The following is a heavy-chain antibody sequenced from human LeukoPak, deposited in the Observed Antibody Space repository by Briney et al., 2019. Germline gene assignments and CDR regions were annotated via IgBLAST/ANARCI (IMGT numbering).Heavy chain of an antibody. D-gene: IGHD2-8*02. J-gene: IGHJ4*02. Sequence: GGSLRLSRAASGFPFRCDWMHWVRQAPGKGLVWVSRIKSDGSSTKYADSVKGRFTISRDNAKNTLYLQMNSLRAEDTAVYYCARDSAQCTGGYCYLVSWGQGTLVTVSS. CDR3: ARDSAQCTGGYCYLVS. CDR1: GFPFRCDW. V-gene: IGHV3-74*01. CDR2: IKSDGSST.